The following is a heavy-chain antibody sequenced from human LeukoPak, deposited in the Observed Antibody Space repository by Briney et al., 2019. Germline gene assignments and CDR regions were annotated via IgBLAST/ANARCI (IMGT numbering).Heavy chain of an antibody. CDR3: SRGGSAYGLDS. D-gene: IGHD3-10*01. CDR1: GGSISPYY. V-gene: IGHV4-59*01. J-gene: IGHJ4*02. CDR2: IYYSGST. Sequence: PSETLSLTCTVSGGSISPYYWSWIRQPPGKGLEWIGNIYYSGSTNYNPSLKSRVTISVDASKYQFSLKVTSVTAADTAIYYCSRGGSAYGLDSWGQGTLLTVSS.